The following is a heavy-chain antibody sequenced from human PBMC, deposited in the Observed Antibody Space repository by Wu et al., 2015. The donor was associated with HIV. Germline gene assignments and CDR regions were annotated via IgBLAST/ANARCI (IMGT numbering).Heavy chain of an antibody. Sequence: QVQLVQSGAEVKKPGASVRVSCKASGYTFTSYGISWVRQAPGQGLEWMGWISAYNGHTNYAQRLQGRVTMTTDTSADTAYMELRGLTSDDTAVYYCVRDTRLSGTQSFYYQMDVWGKGTTVIVSS. CDR3: VRDTRLSGTQSFYYQMDV. V-gene: IGHV1-18*01. D-gene: IGHD3-10*01. J-gene: IGHJ6*03. CDR1: GYTFTSYG. CDR2: ISAYNGHT.